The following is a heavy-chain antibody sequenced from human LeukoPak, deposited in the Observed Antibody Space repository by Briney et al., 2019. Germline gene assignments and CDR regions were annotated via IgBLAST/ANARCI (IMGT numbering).Heavy chain of an antibody. V-gene: IGHV4-34*01. CDR1: VEFFSGYY. D-gene: IGHD3-10*01. Sequence: SVALSLTCAVCVEFFSGYYWSWILQPLGKGLEWISVITHSGTTNYNPSLMCRVTISGDTSKNQFSLKLSSVTAADTAVYYCARGVLLDYWGQGALVTVSS. J-gene: IGHJ4*02. CDR3: ARGVLLDY. CDR2: ITHSGTT.